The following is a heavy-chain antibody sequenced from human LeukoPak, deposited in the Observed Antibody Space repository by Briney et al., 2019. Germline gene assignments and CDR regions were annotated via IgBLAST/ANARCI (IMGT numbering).Heavy chain of an antibody. J-gene: IGHJ4*02. Sequence: SETLSLTCTVSGGSISSSSYYWGWIRQPPGKGLEWIGYIYYSGSTNYNPSLKSRVTLSVDTSKNQFSLELSSVTAADTAFYYCARREVRGSRFEYWGQGILVTVSS. CDR3: ARREVRGSRFEY. D-gene: IGHD3-10*01. CDR2: IYYSGST. CDR1: GGSISSSSYY. V-gene: IGHV4-61*05.